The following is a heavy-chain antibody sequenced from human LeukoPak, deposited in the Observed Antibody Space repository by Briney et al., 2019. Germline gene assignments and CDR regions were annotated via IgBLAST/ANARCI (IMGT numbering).Heavy chain of an antibody. J-gene: IGHJ4*02. Sequence: GGSLRLSCAASGFTFSNYAMSWVRQAPGKGLEWVSAISGSASSTYHADSVKGRFTISRDNSKNTLYLQMNSLRADDTAVYYCARDRYYYDSSGINYFDYWGQGTLVTVSS. CDR3: ARDRYYYDSSGINYFDY. CDR2: ISGSASST. D-gene: IGHD3-22*01. CDR1: GFTFSNYA. V-gene: IGHV3-23*01.